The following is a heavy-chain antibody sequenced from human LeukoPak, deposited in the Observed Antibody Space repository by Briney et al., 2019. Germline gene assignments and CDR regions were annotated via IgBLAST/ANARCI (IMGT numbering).Heavy chain of an antibody. CDR1: GCTFSSYA. CDR2: IIPIFGTA. V-gene: IGHV1-69*06. J-gene: IGHJ3*02. D-gene: IGHD6-13*01. CDR3: ARDRPGIAAAGIVAFDI. Sequence: SVKVSCKASGCTFSSYAISWVRQAPGQGLEWMGWIIPIFGTANYAQKFQGRVTITADKSTSTAYMELSSLRSEDTAVYYCARDRPGIAAAGIVAFDIWGQGTMVTVSS.